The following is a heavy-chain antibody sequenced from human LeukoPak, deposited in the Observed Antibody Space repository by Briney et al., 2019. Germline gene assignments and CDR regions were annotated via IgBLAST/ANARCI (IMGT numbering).Heavy chain of an antibody. CDR3: ARDYDILAPFDY. J-gene: IGHJ4*02. V-gene: IGHV1-69*13. CDR1: GGTFSSYA. Sequence: GASVKVSCKASGGTFSSYAISWVRQAPGQGLEWMGGIIPIFGTANYAQKFQGRVTITADESTSTAYMELSSLRSEDTAVYYCARDYDILAPFDYWGQGTLVTVSS. D-gene: IGHD3-9*01. CDR2: IIPIFGTA.